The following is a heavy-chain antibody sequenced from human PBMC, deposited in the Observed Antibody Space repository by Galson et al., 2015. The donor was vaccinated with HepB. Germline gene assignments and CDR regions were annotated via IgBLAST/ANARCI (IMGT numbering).Heavy chain of an antibody. CDR1: GFTFSRHW. Sequence: SLRLSCAASGFTFSRHWMSWVRQAPGKGLEWVVNIKQDGSQIYYEDSVKGRFTVSRDNAKNTLFLQMNSLRVEDTAVYYCARPLWSDGGMDWGQGTLVTVSS. V-gene: IGHV3-7*01. J-gene: IGHJ4*02. D-gene: IGHD3-3*01. CDR2: IKQDGSQI. CDR3: ARPLWSDGGMD.